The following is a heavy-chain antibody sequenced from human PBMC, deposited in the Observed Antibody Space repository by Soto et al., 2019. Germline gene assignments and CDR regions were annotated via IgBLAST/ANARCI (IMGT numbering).Heavy chain of an antibody. V-gene: IGHV4-30-4*01. J-gene: IGHJ5*02. CDR3: ARLRWETENNWFDP. CDR2: IYHSGST. Sequence: QVQLQESGPGLVRPSQTLSLTCTVTGDSINSVDHYWSWIRQPPGKGLEWMGYIYHSGSTHYNPSLNSRLTISIDTSTNRFSLNLTSVTAADTAVYFCARLRWETENNWFDPWGQGALVTVS. D-gene: IGHD1-26*01. CDR1: GDSINSVDHY.